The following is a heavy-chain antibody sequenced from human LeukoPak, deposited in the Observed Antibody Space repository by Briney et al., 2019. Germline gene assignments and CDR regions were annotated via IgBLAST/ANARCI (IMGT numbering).Heavy chain of an antibody. Sequence: GESLKFSCKASGYSFSNHWIGWVRQMPGKGLEYMGIIYPVDSDARNSPSFRGQVTMSADMSINTAYLQWSSLKASDTAMYYCARLDYYDSSGYAPSDAFDIWGQGTMVTVSS. V-gene: IGHV5-51*01. J-gene: IGHJ3*02. CDR3: ARLDYYDSSGYAPSDAFDI. CDR1: GYSFSNHW. CDR2: IYPVDSDA. D-gene: IGHD3-22*01.